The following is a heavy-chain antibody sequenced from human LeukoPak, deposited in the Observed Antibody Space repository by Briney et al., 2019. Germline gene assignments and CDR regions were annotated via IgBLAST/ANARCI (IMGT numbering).Heavy chain of an antibody. CDR2: IYYSGST. D-gene: IGHD2-21*01. CDR3: ARTYSNY. CDR1: GGSLSSYY. V-gene: IGHV4-59*08. Sequence: SETLSLTCSVSGGSLSSYYWSWVRQTPGKGLEWIGHIYYSGSTSYNPSLRSRVTISVDTSKNQFSLKLNSVTAADTAIYYCARTYSNYWGQGTLVTVSS. J-gene: IGHJ4*02.